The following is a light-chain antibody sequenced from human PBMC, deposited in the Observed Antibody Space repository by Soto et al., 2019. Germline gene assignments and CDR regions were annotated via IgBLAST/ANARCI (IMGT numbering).Light chain of an antibody. CDR3: SSYAGSNIVI. Sequence: QSVLTQPPSASGSPGQSVTISCTGTSTDVGGYNFVSWYQQHPGKAPKLIIYEVTRRPSGVPDRFSGSKSGNTASLAVSGLQGEDEADYYCSSYAGSNIVIFGGGTKVTVL. CDR2: EVT. V-gene: IGLV2-8*01. J-gene: IGLJ2*01. CDR1: STDVGGYNF.